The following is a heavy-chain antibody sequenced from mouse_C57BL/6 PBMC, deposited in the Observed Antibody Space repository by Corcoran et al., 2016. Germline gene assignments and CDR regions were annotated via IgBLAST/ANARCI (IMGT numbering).Heavy chain of an antibody. Sequence: EVQLQQSGPELVKPGASVKISCKASGYTFTDYYMNWVKQSHGKSLEWIGDINPNNGGTSYNQKFKGKATLTVDKSSSTAYMELRSLTSEDSAVYYGVRDYGSTRFAYWGQGTLVTVSA. V-gene: IGHV1-26*01. D-gene: IGHD1-1*01. CDR2: INPNNGGT. CDR3: VRDYGSTRFAY. J-gene: IGHJ3*01. CDR1: GYTFTDYY.